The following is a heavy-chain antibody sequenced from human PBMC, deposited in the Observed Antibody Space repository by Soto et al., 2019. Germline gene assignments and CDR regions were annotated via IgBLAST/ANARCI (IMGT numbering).Heavy chain of an antibody. Sequence: SETLSLTCAVSGDSISSGKWWSWVRQPPGKGLEWIGEIHRSGGTNYNPSLKSRVTISADQSKNQFSLEMRFVTAADTALYYCAREGQNGYSLGPWGQGTLVTVSS. J-gene: IGHJ5*02. CDR1: GDSISSGKW. V-gene: IGHV4-4*02. CDR3: AREGQNGYSLGP. CDR2: IHRSGGT. D-gene: IGHD5-18*01.